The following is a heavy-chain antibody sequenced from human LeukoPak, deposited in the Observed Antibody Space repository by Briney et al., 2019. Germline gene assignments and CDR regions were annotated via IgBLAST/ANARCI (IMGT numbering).Heavy chain of an antibody. Sequence: GSLRLSCAASGFTLSSYSMNWVRQAPGKGLEWVSSISSSSSYIYYADSVKGRFTISRDNAKNSLYLQMNSLRAEDTAVYYCARDTQASNDFWSGYYTGLGWFDPWGQGTLVTVSS. CDR2: ISSSSSYI. D-gene: IGHD3-3*01. CDR1: GFTLSSYS. V-gene: IGHV3-21*01. J-gene: IGHJ5*02. CDR3: ARDTQASNDFWSGYYTGLGWFDP.